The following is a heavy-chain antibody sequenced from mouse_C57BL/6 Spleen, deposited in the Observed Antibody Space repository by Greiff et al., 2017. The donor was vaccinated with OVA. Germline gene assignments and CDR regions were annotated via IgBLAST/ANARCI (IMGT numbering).Heavy chain of an antibody. CDR2: IDPSDSET. Sequence: VQLQQPGAELVRPGSSVKLSCKASGYTFTSYWMPWVKQRPIQGLEWIGNIDPSDSETHYTQKFKDKATLTVDKSSSTAYMQLSSLTSEDSAVYSCERPSGYYGYFDVWGTGTTVTVSS. V-gene: IGHV1-52*01. CDR3: ERPSGYYGYFDV. CDR1: GYTFTSYW. J-gene: IGHJ1*03. D-gene: IGHD1-3*01.